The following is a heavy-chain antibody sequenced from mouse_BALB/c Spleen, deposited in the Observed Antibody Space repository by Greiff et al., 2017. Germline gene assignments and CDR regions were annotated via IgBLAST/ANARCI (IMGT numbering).Heavy chain of an antibody. CDR2: ISSGSSTI. Sequence: EVKLMESGGGLVQPGGSRKLSCAASGFTFSSFGMHWVRQAPEKGLEWVAYISSGSSTIYYADTVKGRFTISRDNPKNTLFLQMTSLRSEDTAMYYCARQLGLLDYWGQGTTLTVSS. D-gene: IGHD3-1*01. J-gene: IGHJ2*01. CDR3: ARQLGLLDY. CDR1: GFTFSSFG. V-gene: IGHV5-17*02.